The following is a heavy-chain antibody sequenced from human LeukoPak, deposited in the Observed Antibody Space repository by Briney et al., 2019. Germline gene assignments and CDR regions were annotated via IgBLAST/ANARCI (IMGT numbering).Heavy chain of an antibody. D-gene: IGHD4-17*01. CDR2: IYYSGST. CDR3: ARGDYGDYVFDY. V-gene: IGHV4-31*03. Sequence: PSETLSLTCTVPGGSISSGGYYWSWIRQHPGKGLEWVGYIYYSGSTYYNPSLKSRVTISVDTSKNQFSLKLSSVTAADTAVYYCARGDYGDYVFDYWGQGTLVTVSS. CDR1: GGSISSGGYY. J-gene: IGHJ4*02.